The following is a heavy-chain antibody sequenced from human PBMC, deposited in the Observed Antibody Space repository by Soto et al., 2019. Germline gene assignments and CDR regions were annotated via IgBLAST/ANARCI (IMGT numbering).Heavy chain of an antibody. CDR3: ERGDEYRGRILDY. CDR2: TYYRSKWYY. D-gene: IGHD1-26*01. Sequence: TQPRSGAIRVGKECRSRSSPYHYKQTPSRGLEWLGRTYYRSKWYYEYAVSVRGRITINPDTSKNQYSLQLNSVTPEDTVVYFCERGDEYRGRILDYWGQGILVSGS. J-gene: IGHJ4*01. V-gene: IGHV6-1*01. CDR1: VGKECRSRSS.